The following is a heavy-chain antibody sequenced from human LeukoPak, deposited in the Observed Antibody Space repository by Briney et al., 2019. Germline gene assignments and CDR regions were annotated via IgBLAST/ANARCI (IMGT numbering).Heavy chain of an antibody. CDR2: ISSSSSTI. J-gene: IGHJ5*02. CDR1: GFTFSSYS. V-gene: IGHV3-48*04. D-gene: IGHD4-11*01. Sequence: PGGSLRLSCAASGFTFSSYSMNWVRQAPGKGLEWVSYISSSSSTIYYADSVKGRFTISRDNAKNSLYLQMNSLRAEDTAVYYCARRTVTHLEHHYNWFDPWGQGTLVTVSS. CDR3: ARRTVTHLEHHYNWFDP.